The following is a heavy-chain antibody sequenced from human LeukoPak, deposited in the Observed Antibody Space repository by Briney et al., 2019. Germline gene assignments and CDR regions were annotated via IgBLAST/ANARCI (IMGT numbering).Heavy chain of an antibody. CDR1: GGSISSHY. J-gene: IGHJ4*02. V-gene: IGHV4-59*11. Sequence: PSETLSLTCTVSGGSISSHYWSWIRQPPGKGLEWIGYIYYSGSTNYNPSLKSRVTISVDTSKNQFSLKLSSVTAADTAVYYCAREGLEGDYFDYWGQGTLVTVSS. D-gene: IGHD2-21*01. CDR3: AREGLEGDYFDY. CDR2: IYYSGST.